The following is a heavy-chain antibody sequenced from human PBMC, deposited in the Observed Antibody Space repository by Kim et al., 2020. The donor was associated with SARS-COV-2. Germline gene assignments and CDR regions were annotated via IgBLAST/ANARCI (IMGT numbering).Heavy chain of an antibody. CDR2: IWYDGSNK. CDR3: AKDVGPRPPGYGNNWFDP. Sequence: GGSLILSCAASGFTFSSYGMHWVRQAPGKGLEWVAVIWYDGSNKYYADSVKGRFTISRDNSKNTLYLQMNSLRAEDTAVYYCAKDVGPRPPGYGNNWFDPWGQGTLVTVSS. CDR1: GFTFSSYG. J-gene: IGHJ5*02. V-gene: IGHV3-33*06. D-gene: IGHD5-18*01.